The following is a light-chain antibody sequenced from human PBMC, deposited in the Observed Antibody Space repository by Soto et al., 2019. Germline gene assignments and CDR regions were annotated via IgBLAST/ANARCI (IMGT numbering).Light chain of an antibody. Sequence: EIVLTQSPATLSLSPGERATLSCRASQSVSNYLAWYQQKRGQAPRLLIYNASNRATGIPVRFSGSGSGTDVTLTISSLEPEDFAVYYCQHRRDWPLTFGGGTKVDIK. V-gene: IGKV3-11*01. CDR1: QSVSNY. CDR3: QHRRDWPLT. CDR2: NAS. J-gene: IGKJ4*01.